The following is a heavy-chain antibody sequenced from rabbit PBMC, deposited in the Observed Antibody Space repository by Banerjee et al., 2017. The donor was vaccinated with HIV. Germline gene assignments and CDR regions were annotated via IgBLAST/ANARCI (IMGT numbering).Heavy chain of an antibody. CDR1: GFSFSNKYV. CDR3: ARDLAGVIGWNFGL. D-gene: IGHD4-1*01. V-gene: IGHV1S45*01. CDR2: IYVGSGGTT. Sequence: QEQLEESGGDLVKPEGSLTLTCTASGFSFSNKYVMCWVRQAPGKGLEWIACIYVGSGGTTYHASWAKGRFTISKASSTAVTLQMTSLTAADTATYFCARDLAGVIGWNFGLWGPGTLVTVS. J-gene: IGHJ4*01.